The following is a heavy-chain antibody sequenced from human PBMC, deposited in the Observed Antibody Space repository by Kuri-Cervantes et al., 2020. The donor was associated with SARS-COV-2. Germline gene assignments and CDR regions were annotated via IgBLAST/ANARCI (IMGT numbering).Heavy chain of an antibody. Sequence: SETLSLTCTVSGGSISSHYWSWIRQPPGKGLEWIGYIYYSGSTNYNPSLKSRVTISVDTSKNQFSLKLSSVTAADTAVYYCARERVLNNSFGVVTAADKGFDYWGQGTLVTVSS. CDR1: GGSISSHY. V-gene: IGHV4-59*11. CDR2: IYYSGST. CDR3: ARERVLNNSFGVVTAADKGFDY. J-gene: IGHJ4*02. D-gene: IGHD3-3*01.